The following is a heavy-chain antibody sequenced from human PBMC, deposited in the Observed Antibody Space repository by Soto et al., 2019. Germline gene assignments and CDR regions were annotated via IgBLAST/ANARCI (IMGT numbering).Heavy chain of an antibody. D-gene: IGHD2-21*02. V-gene: IGHV5-10-1*01. CDR3: ARRPLHCGGDCYLSY. J-gene: IGHJ4*02. CDR2: IDPSDSYT. CDR1: GYSFTSYW. Sequence: KNLGESLKISCKGSGYSFTSYWISWVIQLPGKGLEWMGRIDPSDSYTNYSPSFQGHVTISADKSISTAYLQWSSLKASDTAMYYCARRPLHCGGDCYLSYWGQGTLVTVSS.